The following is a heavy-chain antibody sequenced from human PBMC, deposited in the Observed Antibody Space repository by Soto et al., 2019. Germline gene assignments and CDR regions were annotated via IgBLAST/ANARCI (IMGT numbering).Heavy chain of an antibody. V-gene: IGHV5-51*01. Sequence: GESLKISCKGSGYSFTSYWIGWVRQMPGKGLEWMGIIYPGDSDTRYSPSFQGQVTISADKSISTAYPQWSSLKASDTAMYYCARVNSIAVAGYYYYGMDVWGQGTTVTVSS. D-gene: IGHD6-19*01. J-gene: IGHJ6*02. CDR2: IYPGDSDT. CDR3: ARVNSIAVAGYYYYGMDV. CDR1: GYSFTSYW.